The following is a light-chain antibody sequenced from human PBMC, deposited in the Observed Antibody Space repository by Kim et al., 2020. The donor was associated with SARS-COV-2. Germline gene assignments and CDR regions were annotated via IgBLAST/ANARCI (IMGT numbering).Light chain of an antibody. J-gene: IGKJ4*01. V-gene: IGKV1-16*02. CDR1: QDIRSY. Sequence: SASVGDRVTITWRASQDIRSYLAWFQQKPGEAPKSLIYATSSVESGVPSKFSGSGSGTDFTLTISSLQPEDCATYYCQQYIDYPLTFGGGTKLEI. CDR2: ATS. CDR3: QQYIDYPLT.